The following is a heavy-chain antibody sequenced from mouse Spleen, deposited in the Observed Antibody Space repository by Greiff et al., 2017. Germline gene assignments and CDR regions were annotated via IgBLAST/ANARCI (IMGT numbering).Heavy chain of an antibody. CDR2: IYPGSGNT. Sequence: QVQLQQSGAELVRPGASVKLSCKASGYTFTDYYINWVKQRPGQGLEWIARIYPGSGNTYYNEKFKGKATLTAEKSSSTAYMQLSSLTSEDSAVYFCARGYYGNPFDYWGQGTTLTVSS. CDR1: GYTFTDYY. J-gene: IGHJ2*01. V-gene: IGHV1-76*01. D-gene: IGHD2-1*01. CDR3: ARGYYGNPFDY.